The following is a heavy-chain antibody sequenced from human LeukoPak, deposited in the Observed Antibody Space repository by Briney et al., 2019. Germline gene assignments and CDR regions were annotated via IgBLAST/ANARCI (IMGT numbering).Heavy chain of an antibody. J-gene: IGHJ4*02. CDR1: GFTFSSYA. D-gene: IGHD5-12*01. Sequence: AGGSLRLSCAASGFTFSSYAMSWVRQAPGKGLEWVSAISGSGGSTYYADSVKGRFTISRNNSKNTLYLQMNSMRADATAVYYGAKVFISGYDLDYWGQGTLVTVSS. CDR3: AKVFISGYDLDY. CDR2: ISGSGGST. V-gene: IGHV3-23*01.